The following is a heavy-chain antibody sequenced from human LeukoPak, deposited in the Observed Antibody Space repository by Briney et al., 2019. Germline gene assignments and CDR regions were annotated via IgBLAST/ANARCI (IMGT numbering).Heavy chain of an antibody. CDR2: ISAYNGNT. J-gene: IGHJ6*02. Sequence: ASVKVSFKASGYTFTSYGISWVRQAPGQGLEWMGWISAYNGNTNYAQKLQGRVTMTTDTSTSTAYMELRSLRSDDTAVYYCARNKPGYSSSWLYYYYGMDVWGQGTTVTVSS. D-gene: IGHD6-13*01. CDR1: GYTFTSYG. V-gene: IGHV1-18*01. CDR3: ARNKPGYSSSWLYYYYGMDV.